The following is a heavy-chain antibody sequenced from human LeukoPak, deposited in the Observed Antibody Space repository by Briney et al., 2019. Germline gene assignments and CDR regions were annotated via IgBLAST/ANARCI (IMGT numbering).Heavy chain of an antibody. CDR2: ISWNSGST. Sequence: VSGISWNSGSTGYADSVSGRFTISTDNSKNTLYLQMNSLRAEDTAVYYCARDNGYGDYRYWGQGTLVTVSS. J-gene: IGHJ4*02. CDR3: ARDNGYGDYRY. D-gene: IGHD4-17*01. V-gene: IGHV3-9*01.